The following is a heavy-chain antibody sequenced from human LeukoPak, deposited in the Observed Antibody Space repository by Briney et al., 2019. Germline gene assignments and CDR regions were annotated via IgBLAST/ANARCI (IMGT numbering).Heavy chain of an antibody. D-gene: IGHD6-19*01. CDR1: GGTFSSYA. CDR2: IIPISGTA. J-gene: IGHJ4*02. CDR3: ARHSGRWLRTFFDY. V-gene: IGHV1-69*13. Sequence: ASVKVSCKASGGTFSSYAISWVRQAPGQGLEWMGGIIPISGTANYAQKFQGRVTITADESTSTAYMELSSLRSEDTAVYYCARHSGRWLRTFFDYWGQGTLVTVSS.